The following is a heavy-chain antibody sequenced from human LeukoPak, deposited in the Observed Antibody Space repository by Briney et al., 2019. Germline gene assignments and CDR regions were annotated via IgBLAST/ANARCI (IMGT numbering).Heavy chain of an antibody. CDR3: ARNQRRLDY. D-gene: IGHD1-14*01. CDR1: GFPFGTYG. Sequence: GGSLRLSCEGSGFPFGTYGMSWVRHAPGRGLEWVATISGSGVSIYYADSVKDRFIISRDNTENTVFLQMNSLRAEDTAVYYCARNQRRLDYWGQGTLVTVSS. V-gene: IGHV3-23*01. J-gene: IGHJ4*02. CDR2: ISGSGVSI.